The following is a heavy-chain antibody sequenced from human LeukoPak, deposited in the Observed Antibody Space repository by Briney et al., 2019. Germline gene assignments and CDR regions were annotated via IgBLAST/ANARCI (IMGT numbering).Heavy chain of an antibody. D-gene: IGHD3-10*01. Sequence: ASVKVSCKASGYTFTSYDINWVRQATGQGLEWMGWMNPNSGNTGYAQKFQGRVTMTRNTSISTAYMELSSLRSEDTAVYYCASMVRGAIIEEANMDVWGKGTTVTVSS. CDR2: MNPNSGNT. CDR3: ASMVRGAIIEEANMDV. V-gene: IGHV1-8*01. CDR1: GYTFTSYD. J-gene: IGHJ6*03.